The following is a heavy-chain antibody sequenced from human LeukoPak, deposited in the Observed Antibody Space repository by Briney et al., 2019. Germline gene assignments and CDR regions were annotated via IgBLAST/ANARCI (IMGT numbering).Heavy chain of an antibody. CDR1: GGSINSGGHS. D-gene: IGHD2-2*01. V-gene: IGHV4-30-2*01. CDR2: LYHSGRT. J-gene: IGHJ4*02. Sequence: PSQTLSLICCVSGGSINSGGHSWRWLRQPPGKGLGWFGYLYHSGRTYYTPSLKSRDPISVDMYKNLFSLELSSVAAAETAVYYCARAGVVVSRALYYLDYWGQGTLVTVSS. CDR3: ARAGVVVSRALYYLDY.